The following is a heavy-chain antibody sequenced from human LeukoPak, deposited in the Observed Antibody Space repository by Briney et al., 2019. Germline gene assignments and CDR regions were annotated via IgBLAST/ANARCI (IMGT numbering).Heavy chain of an antibody. CDR1: GYTFTGYA. J-gene: IGHJ4*02. CDR2: VSAYNGVA. CDR3: ARVDLYYDSSGYSRAANDY. Sequence: ASVKVSCKASGYTFTGYAISWVRQAPGQGLEWMGWVSAYNGVANYARNFQDRVTMTTDTPTTTAYMELRSLRSDDTAVYFCARVDLYYDSSGYSRAANDYWGQGTLVIVSS. V-gene: IGHV1-18*01. D-gene: IGHD3-22*01.